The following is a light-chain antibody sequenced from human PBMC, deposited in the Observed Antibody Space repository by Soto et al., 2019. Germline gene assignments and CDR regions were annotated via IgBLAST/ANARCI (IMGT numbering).Light chain of an antibody. Sequence: SVLPQTPSASGSPGQSVTISCTGSSDDIGGYDYVSWYQHHPGRTPKLIIYEVNKRPSGVPDRFSGSKSGNTASLTVSGLQTEDEAFYYCSSSAGIYHYLVFGGGTKVTVL. CDR2: EVN. CDR1: SDDIGGYDY. CDR3: SSSAGIYHYLV. V-gene: IGLV2-8*01. J-gene: IGLJ3*02.